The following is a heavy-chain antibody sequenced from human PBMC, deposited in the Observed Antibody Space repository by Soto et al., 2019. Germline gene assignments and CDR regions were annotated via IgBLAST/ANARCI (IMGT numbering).Heavy chain of an antibody. D-gene: IGHD2-21*01. Sequence: EVQLLESGGGLVQPGGSLRLSCAASGFSFSSQKMSWVRQSPGKGLEWVSGISESGSITYYADSVKGRFTISRDNSKNTLYLQMNSLRAEDTAVYYCAKYSVWDQGTTVIVSS. CDR2: ISESGSIT. CDR1: GFSFSSQK. V-gene: IGHV3-23*01. CDR3: AKYSV. J-gene: IGHJ6*02.